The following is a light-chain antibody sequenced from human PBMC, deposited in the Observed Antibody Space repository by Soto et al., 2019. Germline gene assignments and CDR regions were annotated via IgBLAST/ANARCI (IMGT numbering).Light chain of an antibody. CDR1: QSISNW. CDR3: QQYNSYSRT. Sequence: DIQMTQSPSTLSASVGDRVSITCRASQSISNWLAWYQQKPGKAPKLLIYDASSLESGVPSRFSGSGSGTEFTLTISSLQTDDFATYYCQQYNSYSRTFGPGTKVDI. J-gene: IGKJ3*01. V-gene: IGKV1-5*01. CDR2: DAS.